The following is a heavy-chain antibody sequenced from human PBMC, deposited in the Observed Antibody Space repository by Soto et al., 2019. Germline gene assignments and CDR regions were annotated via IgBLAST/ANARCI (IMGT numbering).Heavy chain of an antibody. CDR2: INHSGST. CDR3: AKGSHYYGMDV. J-gene: IGHJ6*02. V-gene: IGHV4-34*01. Sequence: SETLSLTCAVYGGSFSGYYWTWIRQPPGTGLEWIGEINHSGSTNYNPSLKSRVTISVDKSKNQFSLKLSSVTAADTAVYYCAKGSHYYGMDVWGQGTTVTVS. CDR1: GGSFSGYY.